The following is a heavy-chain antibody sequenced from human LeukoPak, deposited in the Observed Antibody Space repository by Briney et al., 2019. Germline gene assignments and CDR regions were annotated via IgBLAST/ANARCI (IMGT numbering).Heavy chain of an antibody. CDR1: GFTFSSYA. J-gene: IGHJ6*03. Sequence: GGSLRLSCAASGFTFSSYAMSWVRQAPGKGLEWVAAISGSGGSTYYAASVKGRFTISRDNSKNTLSLQMTSLRAEDPAVYYRAKEGFYCSGGSCYSFYYYYMDVWGKGTTVTVSS. V-gene: IGHV3-23*01. CDR2: ISGSGGST. D-gene: IGHD2-15*01. CDR3: AKEGFYCSGGSCYSFYYYYMDV.